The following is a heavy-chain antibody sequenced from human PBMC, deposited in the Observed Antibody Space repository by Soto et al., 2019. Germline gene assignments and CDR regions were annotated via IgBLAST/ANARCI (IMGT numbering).Heavy chain of an antibody. V-gene: IGHV4-59*01. D-gene: IGHD1-7*01. CDR2: IYYSGST. Sequence: SETLSITCTDSGGSISSYFWSWIRQPPGKGLEWIGYIYYSGSTNYNPSLKSRVTISVDTSKNQFSLKLSSVTAADTAVYYCAKDRRAGGNYGFYSDFWGQGALVTVSS. CDR3: AKDRRAGGNYGFYSDF. CDR1: GGSISSYF. J-gene: IGHJ4*02.